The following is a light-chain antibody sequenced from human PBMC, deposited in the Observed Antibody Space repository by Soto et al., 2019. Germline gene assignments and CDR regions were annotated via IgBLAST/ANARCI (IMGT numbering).Light chain of an antibody. CDR1: SSDVGGYNH. J-gene: IGLJ1*01. Sequence: QSGLTQPACVSFSPGHSITISCTGTSSDVGGYNHVSWYQIHPGKAPKLIIYEVTSRPSSVSYRFSGSKSGNSASLAISGLQAEDEADYYCSSYASSSSYVFGGGTKVTVL. CDR2: EVT. V-gene: IGLV2-14*01. CDR3: SSYASSSSYV.